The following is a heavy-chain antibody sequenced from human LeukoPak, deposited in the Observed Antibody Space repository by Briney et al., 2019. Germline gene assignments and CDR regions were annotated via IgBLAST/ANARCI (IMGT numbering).Heavy chain of an antibody. D-gene: IGHD3-22*01. CDR1: GGSISSYY. J-gene: IGHJ5*02. CDR2: IYYSGST. CDR3: ARNSRLLAGYNWFDP. V-gene: IGHV4-59*01. Sequence: SETLSLTCTVSGGSISSYYWSWIRQPPGKGLEWIGYIYYSGSTNYNPSLKSRVTISVDTSKNQFSLKLSSVTAADTAVYYCARNSRLLAGYNWFDPWGQGTLVTVYS.